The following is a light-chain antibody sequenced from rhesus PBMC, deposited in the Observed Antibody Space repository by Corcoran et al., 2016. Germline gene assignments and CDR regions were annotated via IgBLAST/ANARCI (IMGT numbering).Light chain of an antibody. CDR2: KAS. CDR1: QSISSW. CDR3: QQYSSSPWT. V-gene: IGKV1-22*01. J-gene: IGKJ1*01. Sequence: DIQMTQSPSSLSASVGDTVTITCRASQSISSWLAWYQKKPGKAPNLLIYKASPLQSGVPSRVSGSGSWKEFTFTISSLQSEECATYYCQQYSSSPWTFGQGTKVEIK.